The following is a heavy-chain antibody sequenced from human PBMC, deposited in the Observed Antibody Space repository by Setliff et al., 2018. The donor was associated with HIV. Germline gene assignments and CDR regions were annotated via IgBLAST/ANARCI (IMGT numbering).Heavy chain of an antibody. Sequence: PSETLSLTCSVSGASVNNYYWSWIRQPPGKGLEWIGKIYYSGNSYYNPSLNSRVSISVDPSKNQISLHLRSVTAADTAVYYCARERPPMEGWGDYFDYWGQGTLVTVSS. D-gene: IGHD3-3*01. CDR1: GASVNNYY. V-gene: IGHV4-59*02. J-gene: IGHJ4*02. CDR2: IYYSGNS. CDR3: ARERPPMEGWGDYFDY.